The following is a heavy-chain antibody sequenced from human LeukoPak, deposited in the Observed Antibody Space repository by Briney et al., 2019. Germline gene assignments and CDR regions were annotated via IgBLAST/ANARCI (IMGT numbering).Heavy chain of an antibody. J-gene: IGHJ2*01. V-gene: IGHV3-23*01. D-gene: IGHD4-17*01. Sequence: RGSLRLSCAASGFTFSNYAMSWVRQPPGKGLEWVSAIGGSGDSTYYADSVKGRFTISRDNSKNTRYLQMNSLTAEDTAVYYCAKASYGTSWNFDLWGRGTLVTVSS. CDR1: GFTFSNYA. CDR2: IGGSGDST. CDR3: AKASYGTSWNFDL.